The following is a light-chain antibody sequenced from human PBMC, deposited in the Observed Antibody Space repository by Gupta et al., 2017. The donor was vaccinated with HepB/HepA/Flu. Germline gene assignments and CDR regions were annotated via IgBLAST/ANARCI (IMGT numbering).Light chain of an antibody. CDR2: QSN. CDR1: KLGDKY. V-gene: IGLV3-1*01. Sequence: SSELTQTPSVSVSPGQTANFTCSGDKLGDKYVYWYQQKSGQSPVLVIYQSNKRPSGIPERFSGSNSGNTAALTISGTQTMDEAYYYCQAWDSSTGVVFGGGTKLTGL. CDR3: QAWDSSTGVV. J-gene: IGLJ2*01.